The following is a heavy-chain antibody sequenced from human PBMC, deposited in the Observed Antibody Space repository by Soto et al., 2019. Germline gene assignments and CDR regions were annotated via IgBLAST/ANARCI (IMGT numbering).Heavy chain of an antibody. J-gene: IGHJ4*02. CDR3: AKSSHGDKIPSYFDY. V-gene: IGHV3-30*18. Sequence: QVQLVESGGGVVQPGRSLRLSCAASGFTFSSYGMHWVRQAPGKGLEWVAVISYDGSNKYYADSVKGRFTISRDNSKNTLHQQMNTLTAEDTAVYYCAKSSHGDKIPSYFDYWGQGTLVTVSS. CDR1: GFTFSSYG. CDR2: ISYDGSNK.